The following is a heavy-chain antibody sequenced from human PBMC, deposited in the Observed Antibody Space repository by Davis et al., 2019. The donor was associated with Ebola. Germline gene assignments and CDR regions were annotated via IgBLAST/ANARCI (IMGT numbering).Heavy chain of an antibody. D-gene: IGHD5-18*01. CDR2: INAGNGNT. Sequence: AASVQVSCKASGYTFTSYAMHWVRQAPGQRLEWMGWINAGNGNTKYSQKFQGRVTITRDTSASTAYMELSSLRSEDTAVYYCARGANTAMVGDWGQGTLVTVSS. V-gene: IGHV1-3*01. CDR3: ARGANTAMVGD. J-gene: IGHJ4*02. CDR1: GYTFTSYA.